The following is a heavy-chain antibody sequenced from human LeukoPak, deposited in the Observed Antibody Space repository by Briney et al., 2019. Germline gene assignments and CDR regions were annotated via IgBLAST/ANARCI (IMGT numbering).Heavy chain of an antibody. V-gene: IGHV1-18*01. D-gene: IGHD3-10*01. CDR2: ISAYNGNA. J-gene: IGHJ4*02. Sequence: ASVKVSCKASGYTFTSYGISWVRQAPGQGLEWMGWISAYNGNANYAQKLQGRVTMTTDTSTTTADSELRSLRSDDTAVYYCAVMLYGSGPYYWGQGTLVTVSS. CDR3: AVMLYGSGPYY. CDR1: GYTFTSYG.